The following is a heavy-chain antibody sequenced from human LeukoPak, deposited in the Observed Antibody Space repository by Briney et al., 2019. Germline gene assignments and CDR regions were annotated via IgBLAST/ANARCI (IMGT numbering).Heavy chain of an antibody. CDR2: IHSGGNA. CDR1: GLSVGDND. D-gene: IGHD1-26*01. V-gene: IGHV3-53*01. Sequence: TGGSLTVSCAASGLSVGDNDMNWVRQAAGKGLEWDSVIHSGGNAYYADSLRGRFTISSDSSKNTLYLQITTLGVEDTAVYYCARALVGATIGYFDFWGQGTLVTVSS. CDR3: ARALVGATIGYFDF. J-gene: IGHJ4*02.